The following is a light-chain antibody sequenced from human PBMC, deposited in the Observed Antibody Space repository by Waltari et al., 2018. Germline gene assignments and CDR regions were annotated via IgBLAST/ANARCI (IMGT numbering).Light chain of an antibody. J-gene: IGLJ3*02. CDR3: ETGGHGTWV. V-gene: IGLV4-69*01. CDR1: SGHSSNI. Sequence: QLVLTQSPSASASLGASVKLTCTLSSGHSSNIIAWHQQQPEKGSRYLMKVNSDGSHSKGDDIPDRFSGSSSGAERYLTISSLQSEDEADYYCETGGHGTWVFGGGTKLTVL. CDR2: VNSDGSH.